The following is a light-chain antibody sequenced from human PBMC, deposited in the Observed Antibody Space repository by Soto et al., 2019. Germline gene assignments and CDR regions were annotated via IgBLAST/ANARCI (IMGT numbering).Light chain of an antibody. J-gene: IGLJ1*01. V-gene: IGLV2-11*01. CDR1: SSDVGGYNY. CDR3: QSYATGLSVVYV. CDR2: DVN. Sequence: QSVLTQPRSVSGSPGQSVTISCTGTSSDVGGYNYVSWYQQLPGTAPKLIIYDVNNRPSGVPDRFSGSKSGTSASLAVTGLQAEDEADYYCQSYATGLSVVYVFGTGTKVTVL.